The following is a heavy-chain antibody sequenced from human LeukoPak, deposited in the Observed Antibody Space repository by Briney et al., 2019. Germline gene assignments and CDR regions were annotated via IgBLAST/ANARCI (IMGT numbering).Heavy chain of an antibody. CDR2: IIPIFGTA. J-gene: IGHJ6*03. V-gene: IGHV1-69*05. CDR1: GGTFSSYA. D-gene: IGHD2-2*01. Sequence: SVKVSCKASGGTFSSYAISWVRQAPGPGLEWMGGIIPIFGTANYAQKFQGRVTFTTDESTSTAYMELSSLRSEDTAVYYCARCCSSTSSVTADYYYYYMDVWGKGTTVTVSS. CDR3: ARCCSSTSSVTADYYYYYMDV.